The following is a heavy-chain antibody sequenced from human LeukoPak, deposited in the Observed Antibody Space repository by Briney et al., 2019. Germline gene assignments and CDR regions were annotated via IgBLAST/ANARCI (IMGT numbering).Heavy chain of an antibody. D-gene: IGHD1-1*01. CDR2: VWYDGSPK. CDR1: GFSFSTYG. J-gene: IGHJ4*02. CDR3: AKEVGNWNYLDY. V-gene: IGHV3-33*06. Sequence: PGGSLRLSXAASGFSFSTYGMHWVRQTPGKGLEWLAVVWYDGSPKYYADSVKGRFTISRDNSKSTLYLQMNNLRGEDTAVYYCAKEVGNWNYLDYWGQGTLVTVSS.